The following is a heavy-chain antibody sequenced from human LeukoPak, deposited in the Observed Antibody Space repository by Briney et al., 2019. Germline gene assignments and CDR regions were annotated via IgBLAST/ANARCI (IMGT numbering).Heavy chain of an antibody. V-gene: IGHV4-59*01. D-gene: IGHD3-3*01. CDR1: GGSISSYY. Sequence: SETLSLTCTVSGGSISSYYWSWIRQPPGKGLEWIGYIYYSGSTNYNPSLKSRVTISVETSKNQFSLKLSSVTAADTAVYYCASGRYDFWSGPHFYYMDVWGKGTTVTVSS. CDR2: IYYSGST. J-gene: IGHJ6*03. CDR3: ASGRYDFWSGPHFYYMDV.